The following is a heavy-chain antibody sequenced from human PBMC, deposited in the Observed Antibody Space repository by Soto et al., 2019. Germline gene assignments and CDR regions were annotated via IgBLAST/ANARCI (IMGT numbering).Heavy chain of an antibody. CDR3: ARGTHYYDSIGYSHFFDY. CDR1: GSTFSDFA. V-gene: IGHV3-21*01. Sequence: GGSLRLSCRASGSTFSDFAMSWVRQAPGKGLEWVSSISSNGNYIYYADSMKGRFTISRDNAEKSLYLQMNSLRGEDTAVYYCARGTHYYDSIGYSHFFDYWGQGTLVTVSS. CDR2: ISSNGNYI. D-gene: IGHD3-22*01. J-gene: IGHJ4*02.